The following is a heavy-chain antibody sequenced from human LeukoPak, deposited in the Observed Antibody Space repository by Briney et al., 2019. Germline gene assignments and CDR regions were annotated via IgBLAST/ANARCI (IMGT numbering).Heavy chain of an antibody. D-gene: IGHD5-24*01. CDR2: IYYNGKT. CDR3: ARLKGEMITIRPYYHGYMDV. CDR1: GGSISTYY. J-gene: IGHJ6*03. V-gene: IGHV4-59*01. Sequence: SETLSLTCTVSGGSISTYYWTWIRQPPGHGLEWLGYIYYNGKTKYNPSLPSRVTISLNTSKNQFTLNLTSVTAADTAVYYCARLKGEMITIRPYYHGYMDVWGKGTTVTVSS.